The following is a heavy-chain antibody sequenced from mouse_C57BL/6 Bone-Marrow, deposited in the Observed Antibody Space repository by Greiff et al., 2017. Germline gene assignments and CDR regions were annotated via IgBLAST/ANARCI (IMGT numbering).Heavy chain of an antibody. V-gene: IGHV1-42*01. J-gene: IGHJ4*01. CDR1: GYSFTGYY. CDR2: INPSTGGT. CDR3: ARFYYYGSSYDYYAMDY. Sequence: VQLQQSGPELVKPGASVKISCKASGYSFTGYYMNWVKQSPEKSLEWIGEINPSTGGTTYNQKFKAKATLTVDKSSSTAYMQLKSLTSEDSAVYYCARFYYYGSSYDYYAMDYWGQGTSVTVSS. D-gene: IGHD1-1*01.